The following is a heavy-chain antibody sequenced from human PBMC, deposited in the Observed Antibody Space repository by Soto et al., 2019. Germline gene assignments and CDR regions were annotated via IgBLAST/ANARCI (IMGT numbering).Heavy chain of an antibody. D-gene: IGHD3-3*01. J-gene: IGHJ5*02. Sequence: SETLSLTCAVYVGSFSGYYWSWIRQPPGKGLEWIGEINHSGSTNYNPSLKSRVTISVDTSKNQFSLKLSSVTAADTAVYYCARAMYYDFWSGTQRSWFDPWGQGTLVTVSS. V-gene: IGHV4-34*01. CDR1: VGSFSGYY. CDR3: ARAMYYDFWSGTQRSWFDP. CDR2: INHSGST.